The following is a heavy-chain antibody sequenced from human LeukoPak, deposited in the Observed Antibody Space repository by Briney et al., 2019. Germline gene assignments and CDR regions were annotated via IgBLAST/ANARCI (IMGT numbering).Heavy chain of an antibody. CDR1: GVTFSSYV. J-gene: IGHJ4*02. D-gene: IGHD2-2*02. Sequence: GGSLRLSCEASGVTFSSYVMSWVRQAPGKGPEWVSGISGSGGGTYYADSVKGRFAISRDNSKNTLYLQMSSLRAEDTAVYYCANQGLGYCSSTSCYRDYWGQGTLVTVSS. CDR2: ISGSGGGT. CDR3: ANQGLGYCSSTSCYRDY. V-gene: IGHV3-23*01.